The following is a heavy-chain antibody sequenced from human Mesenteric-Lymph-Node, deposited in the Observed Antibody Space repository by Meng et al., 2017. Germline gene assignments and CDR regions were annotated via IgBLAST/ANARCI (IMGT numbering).Heavy chain of an antibody. J-gene: IGHJ4*02. CDR2: TYFRSKCYN. D-gene: IGHD3-22*01. V-gene: IGHV6-1*01. CDR1: GASVSSISAA. CDR3: ARGPGISVVIAFDF. Sequence: HHAGPGLVKPPPRLSLARAISGASVSSISAAWIWIRQSPSRGLEWLGRTYFRSKCYNDYAVSVTARITINPDTSKNQFSLHLNSMTPEDTAVYYCARGPGISVVIAFDFWGQGTLVTVSS.